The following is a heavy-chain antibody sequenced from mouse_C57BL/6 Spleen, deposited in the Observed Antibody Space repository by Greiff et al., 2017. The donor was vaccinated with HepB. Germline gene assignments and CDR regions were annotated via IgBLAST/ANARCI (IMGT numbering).Heavy chain of an antibody. Sequence: QVQLQQPGAELVKPGASVKLSCKASGYTFTSYWMHWVKQRPGQGLEWIGMIHPNSGSTNYNEKFKSKATLTVDKSSSTAYMQLSSLTSEDSAVYYCARSLVIPYAMDYWGQGTSVTVSS. V-gene: IGHV1-64*01. J-gene: IGHJ4*01. CDR3: ARSLVIPYAMDY. CDR1: GYTFTSYW. CDR2: IHPNSGST. D-gene: IGHD2-10*02.